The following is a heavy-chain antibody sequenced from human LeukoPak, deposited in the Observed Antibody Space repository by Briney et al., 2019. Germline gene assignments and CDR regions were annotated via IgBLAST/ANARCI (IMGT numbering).Heavy chain of an antibody. CDR3: ARGMVGYYYYYMDV. D-gene: IGHD1-26*01. J-gene: IGHJ6*03. CDR2: IKQDGREK. CDR1: GFTFSSYW. V-gene: IGHV3-7*01. Sequence: GGSLRLSCAASGFTFSSYWMSWVRQAPGKGLEWVANIKQDGREKYYVDSVKGRFTISRDNAKNSLYLQMNSLRAEDTAVYYCARGMVGYYYYYMDVWGKGTTVTVSS.